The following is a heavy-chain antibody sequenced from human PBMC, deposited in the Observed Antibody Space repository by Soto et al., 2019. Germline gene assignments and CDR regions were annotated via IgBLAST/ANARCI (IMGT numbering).Heavy chain of an antibody. CDR2: ISSSGSTI. Sequence: GGSMRLSCAASGFTFSSYEMNWVRQAPGKGLEWVSYISSSGSTIYYADSVKGRFTISRDNAKNSLYLQMNSLRAEDTAVYYCAASSGWYNFDYWGQGTLVIVSS. V-gene: IGHV3-48*03. J-gene: IGHJ4*02. D-gene: IGHD6-19*01. CDR3: AASSGWYNFDY. CDR1: GFTFSSYE.